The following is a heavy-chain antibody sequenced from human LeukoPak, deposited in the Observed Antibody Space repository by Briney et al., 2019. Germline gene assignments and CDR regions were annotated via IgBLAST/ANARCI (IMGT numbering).Heavy chain of an antibody. CDR2: INNSGGST. CDR3: AREGVTMIVVVITTDTTDAFDI. CDR1: GFTFSNYA. V-gene: IGHV3-23*01. Sequence: GGSLRLSCAASGFTFSNYALSWVRQAPGKGLEWVSVINNSGGSTDYADSVKGRFTISRDNSKHTLYLQMNSLRAEDTAVYYCAREGVTMIVVVITTDTTDAFDIWGQGTMVTVSS. D-gene: IGHD3-22*01. J-gene: IGHJ3*02.